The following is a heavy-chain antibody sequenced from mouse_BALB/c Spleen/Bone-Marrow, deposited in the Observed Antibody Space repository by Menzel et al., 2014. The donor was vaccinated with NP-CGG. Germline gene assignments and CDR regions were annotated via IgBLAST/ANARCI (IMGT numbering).Heavy chain of an antibody. Sequence: EVQLVESGGDLVKPGGSLKLSCAASGFTFSTYGMSWVRQTPDKRLEWVATISSGGSYTYYPDSVKGRFTISRDNAKNTLYLQMSSLKSEDTAMYYCASPPNCRDLLRYFDVWGAGTTVTVSS. CDR3: ASPPNCRDLLRYFDV. V-gene: IGHV5-6*01. D-gene: IGHD4-1*02. CDR2: ISSGGSYT. CDR1: GFTFSTYG. J-gene: IGHJ1*01.